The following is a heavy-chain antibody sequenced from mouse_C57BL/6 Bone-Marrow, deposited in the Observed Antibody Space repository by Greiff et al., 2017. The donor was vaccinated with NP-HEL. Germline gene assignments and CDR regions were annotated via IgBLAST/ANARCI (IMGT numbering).Heavy chain of an antibody. V-gene: IGHV10-3*01. D-gene: IGHD3-1*01. Sequence: EVKLVESGGGLVQPKGSLKLSCAASGFTFNTYAMHWVRQAPGKGLEWVARIRSKSSNYATYYADSVKDRFTISRDDSQSMLYLQMNNLKTEDTAMYYCVRDRGFTRGPYFDYWGQGTTLTVSS. J-gene: IGHJ2*01. CDR1: GFTFNTYA. CDR3: VRDRGFTRGPYFDY. CDR2: IRSKSSNYAT.